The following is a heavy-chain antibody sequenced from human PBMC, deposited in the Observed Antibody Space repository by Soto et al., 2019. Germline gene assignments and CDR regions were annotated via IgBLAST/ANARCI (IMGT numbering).Heavy chain of an antibody. CDR1: GYGFSGHF. J-gene: IGHJ6*02. V-gene: IGHV1-2*02. CDR3: ARDTRGTRGFDEMDI. D-gene: IGHD2-2*01. CDR2: INPKNGDT. Sequence: SVNVSCKASGYGFSGHFIHWMRQAPGQGLEWMGCINPKNGDTNYAQKFQGRVTMTRDTSLNLVHMDLSGLRSDDAAVYYCARDTRGTRGFDEMDIWGQGTTVTV.